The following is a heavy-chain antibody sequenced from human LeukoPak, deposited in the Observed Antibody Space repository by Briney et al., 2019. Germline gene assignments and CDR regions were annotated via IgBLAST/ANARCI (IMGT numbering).Heavy chain of an antibody. CDR3: ARPDGYCSGGSCYSGWFDP. CDR2: IYHSGST. D-gene: IGHD2-15*01. V-gene: IGHV4-30-2*03. CDR1: GGSISSGGYS. J-gene: IGHJ5*02. Sequence: SQTLSLTCAVSGGSISSGGYSWSWIRQPPGKGLEWIGYIYHSGSTYYNPSLKSRVTISVDTSKNQFSLKLSSVTAADTAVYYCARPDGYCSGGSCYSGWFDPWGQGTLVTVSS.